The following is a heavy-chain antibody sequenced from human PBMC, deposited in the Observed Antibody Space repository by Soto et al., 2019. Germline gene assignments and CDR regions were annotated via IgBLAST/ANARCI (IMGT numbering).Heavy chain of an antibody. Sequence: PSETLSLTCTVSGGSISSYYWSWIRQPPGKGLEWIGYIYYSGSTNYNPSLKSRVTISVDTSKNQFSLKLSSVTAADTAVYYCAGGYDWLDAFDIWGQGTMVTVSS. D-gene: IGHD5-12*01. J-gene: IGHJ3*02. V-gene: IGHV4-59*01. CDR3: AGGYDWLDAFDI. CDR2: IYYSGST. CDR1: GGSISSYY.